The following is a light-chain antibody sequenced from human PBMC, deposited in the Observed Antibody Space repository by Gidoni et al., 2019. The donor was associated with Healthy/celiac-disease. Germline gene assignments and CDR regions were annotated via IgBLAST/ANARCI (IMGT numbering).Light chain of an antibody. CDR3: MQALQTHPYT. CDR1: QSLLHSNGYNY. CDR2: VGS. V-gene: IGKV2-28*01. J-gene: IGKJ2*01. Sequence: DIVITQSPLSLHVTPADPASISCRSSQSLLHSNGYNYLDWYLQKPGHSQQLLIYVGSNRASGVPDRFSGSGAGTDFTMKISRVEAEDVGVYYCMQALQTHPYTFGQGTKLEIK.